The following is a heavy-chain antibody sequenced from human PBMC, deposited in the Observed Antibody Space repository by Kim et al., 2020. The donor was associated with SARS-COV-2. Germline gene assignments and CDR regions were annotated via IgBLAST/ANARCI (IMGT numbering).Heavy chain of an antibody. CDR3: AREGGYYFDY. V-gene: IGHV4-59*01. CDR2: ST. Sequence: STNSNPSLKSRVTISVDTSKNQFSLKLSSVTAADTAVYYCAREGGYYFDYWGQGTLVTVSS. J-gene: IGHJ4*02. D-gene: IGHD5-12*01.